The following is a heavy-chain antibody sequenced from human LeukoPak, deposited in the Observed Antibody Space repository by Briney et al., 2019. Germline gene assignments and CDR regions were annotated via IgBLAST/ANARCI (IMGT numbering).Heavy chain of an antibody. V-gene: IGHV4-34*01. J-gene: IGHJ5*02. CDR3: ARGIVDYSNYAAWFDP. Sequence: SETLSLTCAVYGGSFSGYYWSWICQPPGKGLEWIGEINHSGSTNYNPSLKSRVTISVDTSKNQFSLKLSSVTAADTAVYYCARGIVDYSNYAAWFDPWGQGTLVTVSS. CDR2: INHSGST. D-gene: IGHD4-11*01. CDR1: GGSFSGYY.